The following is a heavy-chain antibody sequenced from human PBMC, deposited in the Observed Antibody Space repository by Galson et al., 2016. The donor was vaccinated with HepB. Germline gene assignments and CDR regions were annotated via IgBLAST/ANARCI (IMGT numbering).Heavy chain of an antibody. CDR1: GFTFSDYS. CDR2: IASNRRTI. V-gene: IGHV3-48*02. J-gene: IGHJ6*02. D-gene: IGHD2-2*01. CDR3: ARDVWATDCSVMSCSNMDV. Sequence: SLRLSCAASGFTFSDYSMNWVRQAPGKGLEWVSYIASNRRTIYYADSARGRFTISRDNAKNSLYLQMNSLRDEDTAVYYCARDVWATDCSVMSCSNMDVWGQGTTVTVSS.